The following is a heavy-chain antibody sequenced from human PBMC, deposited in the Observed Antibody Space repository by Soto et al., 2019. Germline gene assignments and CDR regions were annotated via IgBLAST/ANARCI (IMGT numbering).Heavy chain of an antibody. CDR2: VNEDGSGR. D-gene: IGHD3-10*01. J-gene: IGHJ4*02. V-gene: IGHV3-7*03. CDR3: ARALYGSGRSSGY. CDR1: GFTFSAYW. Sequence: EVQLVESGGTLFRPGESLRLSCAAAGFTFSAYWMSWVRQAPGKGLEWVANVNEDGSGRYYVDSVKGRFTIARDNAKNSLYLQMNSLRAEDTAVYYCARALYGSGRSSGYWGQGTLVSVSS.